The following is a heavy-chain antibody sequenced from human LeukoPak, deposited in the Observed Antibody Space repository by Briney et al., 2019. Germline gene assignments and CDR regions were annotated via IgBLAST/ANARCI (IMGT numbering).Heavy chain of an antibody. CDR2: INHSGST. Sequence: PSETLSLTCAVYGGSFSGYYWSWIRQPPGKGLEWIGEINHSGSTNYNPSLKSRVTISADTSKNQFSLKLSSVTAADTAVYYCARLSQIVAFDIWGQGTMVTVSS. D-gene: IGHD6-6*01. CDR3: ARLSQIVAFDI. J-gene: IGHJ3*02. CDR1: GGSFSGYY. V-gene: IGHV4-34*01.